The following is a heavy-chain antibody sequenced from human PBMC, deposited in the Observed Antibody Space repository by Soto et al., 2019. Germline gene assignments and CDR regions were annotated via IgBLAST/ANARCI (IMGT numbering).Heavy chain of an antibody. CDR1: GYSFTSYW. CDR2: IYPGDSDT. Sequence: PGESLKISCKGSGYSFTSYWIGWVRQMPGKGLEWMGIIYPGDSDTRYSPSFQGQVTISADKSISTAYLQWSSLKASDTAMYYCARWGGYCSGGSCYSGWFDPWSQGTLVTVSS. V-gene: IGHV5-51*01. J-gene: IGHJ5*02. D-gene: IGHD2-15*01. CDR3: ARWGGYCSGGSCYSGWFDP.